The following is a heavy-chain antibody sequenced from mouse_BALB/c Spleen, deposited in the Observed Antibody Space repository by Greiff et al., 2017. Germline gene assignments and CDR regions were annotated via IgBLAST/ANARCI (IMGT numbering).Heavy chain of an antibody. V-gene: IGHV5-4*02. Sequence: DVMLVESGGGLVKPGGSLKLSCAASGFTFSDYYMYWVRQTPEKRLEWVATISDGGSYTYYPDSVKGRFTISRDNAKNNLYLQMSSLKSEDTAMYYCARDYGNSRTWYFDDWGAGTTVTVSS. CDR2: ISDGGSYT. CDR1: GFTFSDYY. D-gene: IGHD2-1*01. J-gene: IGHJ1*01. CDR3: ARDYGNSRTWYFDD.